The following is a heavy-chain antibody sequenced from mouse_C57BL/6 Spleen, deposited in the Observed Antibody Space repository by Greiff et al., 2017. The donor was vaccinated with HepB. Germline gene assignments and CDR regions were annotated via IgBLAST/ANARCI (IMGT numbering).Heavy chain of an antibody. V-gene: IGHV1-54*01. CDR2: INPGSGGT. Sequence: VQLQQSGAELVRPGTSVKVSCKASGYAFTNYLIEWVKQSPGQGLEWIGVINPGSGGTNYNEKFKGKATLTADKSSSTAYMQLSSLTSEDSAVYFCARDDYPYWYFDVWGTGTTVTVSS. D-gene: IGHD2-4*01. CDR3: ARDDYPYWYFDV. CDR1: GYAFTNYL. J-gene: IGHJ1*03.